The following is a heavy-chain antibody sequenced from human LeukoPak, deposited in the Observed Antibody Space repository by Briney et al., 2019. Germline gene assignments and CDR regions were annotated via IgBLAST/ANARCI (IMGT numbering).Heavy chain of an antibody. D-gene: IGHD1-26*01. J-gene: IGHJ4*02. CDR1: GYTFTSYY. V-gene: IGHV1-8*02. Sequence: ASVKVSCKASGYTFTSYYMHWVRQATGQGLEWMGWMNPNSGNTGYAQKFQGRVTMTRNTSISTAYMELSSLRSEDTAVYYCARAPGGQGAFDYWGQGTLVTVSS. CDR2: MNPNSGNT. CDR3: ARAPGGQGAFDY.